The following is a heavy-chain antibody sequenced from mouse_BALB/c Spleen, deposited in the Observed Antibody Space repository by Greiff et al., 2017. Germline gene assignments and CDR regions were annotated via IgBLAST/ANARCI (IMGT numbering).Heavy chain of an antibody. D-gene: IGHD2-1*01. V-gene: IGHV8-12*01. J-gene: IGHJ3*01. CDR3: ARRVYGNPFAY. CDR1: GFSLSTSGMG. Sequence: QVTLKESGPGILQPSQTLSLTCSFSGFSLSTSGMGVSWIRQPSGKGLEWLAHIYWDDDKRYNPSLKSRLTISKDTSSNQVFLKITSVDTADTATYYCARRVYGNPFAYWGQGTLVTVSA. CDR2: IYWDDDK.